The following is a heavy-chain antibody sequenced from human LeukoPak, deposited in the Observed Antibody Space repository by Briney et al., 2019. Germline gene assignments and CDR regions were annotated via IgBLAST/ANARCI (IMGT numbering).Heavy chain of an antibody. Sequence: SEALSLTCAVYGGSFSGYYWGCIRQPPGKGLEWIGEINHSGSTNYNPSLKSRVTISVDTSKNQFSLKLSSVTAADTAAYYCARFLWFGGTNVFDYWGQGTLVTVSS. CDR2: INHSGST. J-gene: IGHJ4*02. D-gene: IGHD3-10*01. V-gene: IGHV4-34*01. CDR1: GGSFSGYY. CDR3: ARFLWFGGTNVFDY.